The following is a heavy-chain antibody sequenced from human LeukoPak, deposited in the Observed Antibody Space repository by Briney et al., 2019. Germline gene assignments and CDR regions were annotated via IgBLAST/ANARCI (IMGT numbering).Heavy chain of an antibody. J-gene: IGHJ4*02. D-gene: IGHD3-9*01. V-gene: IGHV3-15*01. CDR2: IKSKTDGGTT. CDR3: TTAHFDWLSVYYFDY. CDR1: GFTFNSAW. Sequence: GGSLRLSCAASGFTFNSAWMSWVRQAPGKGLEWVGRIKSKTDGGTTDYAAPVKGRFTISRDDSKNTLYLQMNSLKTEDTAVYYCTTAHFDWLSVYYFDYWGQGTLVTVSS.